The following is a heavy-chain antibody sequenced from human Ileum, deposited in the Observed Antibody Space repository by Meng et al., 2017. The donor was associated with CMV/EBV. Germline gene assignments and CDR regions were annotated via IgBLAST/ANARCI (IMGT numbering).Heavy chain of an antibody. J-gene: IGHJ4*02. CDR1: GFTFSSYS. Sequence: GESLKISCAASGFTFSSYSMNWVRQAPGKGLEWVSSISSSSYIYYADSVKGRFTISRDNAKNSLYLQMNSLRAEDTAVYYCASCGYCSSTSCYTDYWGQGTLVTVSS. D-gene: IGHD2-2*02. CDR3: ASCGYCSSTSCYTDY. V-gene: IGHV3-21*01. CDR2: ISSSSYI.